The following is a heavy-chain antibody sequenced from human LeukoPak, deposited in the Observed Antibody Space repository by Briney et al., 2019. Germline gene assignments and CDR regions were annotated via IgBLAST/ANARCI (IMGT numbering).Heavy chain of an antibody. D-gene: IGHD2-15*01. J-gene: IGHJ1*01. V-gene: IGHV3-30*18. CDR3: AKGGRYCSGGSCLGYFQH. CDR2: ISYDGSNK. CDR1: EFTFSSYR. Sequence: GGALRLSCAASEFTFSSYRMHWVRHAPGKGLEWVAVISYDGSNKYYADSVKGRFTISRDNSKNTLYLQMNSLRAEDTAVYYCAKGGRYCSGGSCLGYFQHWGQGTLVTVPS.